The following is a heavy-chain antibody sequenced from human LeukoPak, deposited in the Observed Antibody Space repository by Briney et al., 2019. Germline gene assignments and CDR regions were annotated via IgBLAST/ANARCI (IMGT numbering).Heavy chain of an antibody. J-gene: IGHJ3*02. Sequence: GGSLRLSCAASGFTFDDYAMPWVRQAPGKGLEWVSGISWNSGSIGYADSVKGRFTISRDNSKNTLYLQMNSLRAEDTAVYYCAKGVLGYCTNGVCRTNAFDIWGQGTMVTVSS. CDR2: ISWNSGSI. CDR1: GFTFDDYA. CDR3: AKGVLGYCTNGVCRTNAFDI. V-gene: IGHV3-9*01. D-gene: IGHD2-8*01.